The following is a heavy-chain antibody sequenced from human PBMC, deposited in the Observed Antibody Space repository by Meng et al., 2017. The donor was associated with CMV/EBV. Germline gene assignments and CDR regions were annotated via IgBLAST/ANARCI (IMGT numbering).Heavy chain of an antibody. D-gene: IGHD3-3*01. Sequence: ASVKVSCKASGYTFTGYYMHWVRQAPGQGLEWMGWINANSGGTNYAVKFQGRVTMTRDTSITTAYMELSRLRSDDTAVYYCAGVTDFWSTPWGFDPWGQGTLVTVSS. CDR1: GYTFTGYY. J-gene: IGHJ5*01. CDR3: AGVTDFWSTPWGFDP. CDR2: INANSGGT. V-gene: IGHV1-2*02.